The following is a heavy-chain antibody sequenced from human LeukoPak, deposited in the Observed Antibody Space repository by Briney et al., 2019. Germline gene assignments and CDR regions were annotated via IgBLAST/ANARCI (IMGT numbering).Heavy chain of an antibody. V-gene: IGHV4-34*01. CDR2: INHSGST. CDR3: ARQNFYRYCRSTSCYRPYYYYYMDV. Sequence: SETLSLTCAVYGGSFSGYYWSWIRQPPGKGLEWIGEINHSGSTNYNPSLKSRVTISVDTSKNQFSLKLSSVTAADTAVYYCARQNFYRYCRSTSCYRPYYYYYMDVWGKGTTVTVSS. D-gene: IGHD2-2*01. CDR1: GGSFSGYY. J-gene: IGHJ6*03.